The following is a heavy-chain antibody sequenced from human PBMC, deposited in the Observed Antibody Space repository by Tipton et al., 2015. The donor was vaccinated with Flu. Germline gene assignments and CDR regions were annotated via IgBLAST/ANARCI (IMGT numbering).Heavy chain of an antibody. CDR2: RHSSGLT. J-gene: IGHJ6*02. V-gene: IGHV4-59*01. Sequence: PGLVKPSETLSLTCTVSGASMKSDYWSWIRQPPGKGLEWIGDRHSSGLTNYNPSLESRLTISLDLSKNQFFMTLYYVTHEDAAVYLCARMRRDDCPKGAYWYSGMDVWGRGTTVTVSS. CDR1: GASMKSDY. CDR3: ARMRRDDCPKGAYWYSGMDV. D-gene: IGHD2-21*01.